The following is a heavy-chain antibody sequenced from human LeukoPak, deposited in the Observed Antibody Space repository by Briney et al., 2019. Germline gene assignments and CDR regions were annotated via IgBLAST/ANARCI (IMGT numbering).Heavy chain of an antibody. Sequence: SETLSLTCTVSGGSISNYYWGWLRQAPGKGLEWIGNIFYSGGTYYSPSLTSRVTISLDTSRNQFSLKLNSVTAADTAVYYCAKSNGYGLVDIWGQGTMVTVSS. J-gene: IGHJ3*02. D-gene: IGHD3-10*01. CDR2: IFYSGGT. CDR3: AKSNGYGLVDI. CDR1: GGSISNYY. V-gene: IGHV4-59*04.